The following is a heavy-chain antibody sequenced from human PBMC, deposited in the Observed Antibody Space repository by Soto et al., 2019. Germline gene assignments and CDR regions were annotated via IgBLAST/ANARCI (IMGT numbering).Heavy chain of an antibody. J-gene: IGHJ6*02. CDR3: ARVRGVAEIYYGMDV. Sequence: SVKVSCKASGGTFISYAISWVRQAPGQGLEWMGGIIPIFGTANYAQKFQGRVTITADESTSTAYMELSSLRSEDTAVYYCARVRGVAEIYYGMDVWGQGTTVTVSS. CDR2: IIPIFGTA. V-gene: IGHV1-69*13. CDR1: GGTFISYA. D-gene: IGHD6-19*01.